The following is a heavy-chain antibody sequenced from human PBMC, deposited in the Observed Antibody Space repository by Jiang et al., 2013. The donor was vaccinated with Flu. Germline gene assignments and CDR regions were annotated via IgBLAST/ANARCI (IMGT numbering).Heavy chain of an antibody. CDR3: AKDRCFGTSCPEDY. J-gene: IGHJ4*02. V-gene: IGHV3-23*01. Sequence: VQLLESGGGLVQPGGSLTLSCVGSGFTFSGYAMSWVRQAPGEGLEWVSSISGSGGSTYYADSVKDRFTISRDNSENTVYLQMSSLRAEDTAVYYCAKDRCFGTSCPEDYWGQGTLVPVSS. D-gene: IGHD2-2*01. CDR1: GFTFSGYA. CDR2: ISGSGGST.